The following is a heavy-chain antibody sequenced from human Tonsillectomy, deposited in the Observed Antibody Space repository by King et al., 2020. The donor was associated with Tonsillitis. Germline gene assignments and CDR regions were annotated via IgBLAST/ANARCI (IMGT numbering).Heavy chain of an antibody. CDR1: GFSLSTSGVG. CDR3: AHVRPVAGTDY. J-gene: IGHJ4*02. Sequence: LTLKESGPTLVKPTQTLTLTCTFSGFSLSTSGVGVGWIRQPPGKALEWLALIYWDDDKRYSPSLKSRLTITKDTSKNQVVLPMTNMDPVDTATYYCAHVRPVAGTDYWGQGTLVTVSS. D-gene: IGHD6-19*01. V-gene: IGHV2-5*02. CDR2: IYWDDDK.